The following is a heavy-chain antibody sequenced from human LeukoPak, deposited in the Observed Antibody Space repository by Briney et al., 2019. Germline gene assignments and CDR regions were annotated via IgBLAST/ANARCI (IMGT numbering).Heavy chain of an antibody. J-gene: IGHJ5*02. CDR1: GGTFISYA. CDR2: IIPIFGTA. D-gene: IGHD6-6*01. V-gene: IGHV1-69*13. CDR3: ASLGLYSSYLNNWFDP. Sequence: ASVKVSCKAPGGTFISYAINWVRQAPGQGLEWMGGIIPIFGTANYAQKFQGRVTITADESTSTAYMELSSLRSEDTAVYYCASLGLYSSYLNNWFDPWGQGTLVTVSS.